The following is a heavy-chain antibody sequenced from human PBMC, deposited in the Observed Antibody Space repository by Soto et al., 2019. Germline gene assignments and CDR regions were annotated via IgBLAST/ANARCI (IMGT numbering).Heavy chain of an antibody. J-gene: IGHJ4*02. CDR3: AHRHRDLAGLFDS. CDR2: IYGDDDK. Sequence: QITLKESGPTLVKPTQTLTLTCTFSGFSLSTSAVGVGWIRQPPGKALEWLTVIYGDDDKRSSPSLRSRLTITKDTSKNQVVLTMTNMDPVDTATYYCAHRHRDLAGLFDSWGQGTLSPSPQ. CDR1: GFSLSTSAVG. V-gene: IGHV2-5*02.